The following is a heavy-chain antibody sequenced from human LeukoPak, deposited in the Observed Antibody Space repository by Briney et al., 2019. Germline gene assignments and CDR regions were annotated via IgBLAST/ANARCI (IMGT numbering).Heavy chain of an antibody. Sequence: SVKVSCKASGGTFSSTTINWVRQAPGQGLEWMGGITPIFRTPNYAQKFQGRVTITAVESMSTAYMELSSLRSEDTAVYYCARGWLAETTVVTPYNYWGQGTLVAVSS. CDR2: ITPIFRTP. V-gene: IGHV1-69*01. D-gene: IGHD2-21*02. J-gene: IGHJ4*02. CDR3: ARGWLAETTVVTPYNY. CDR1: GGTFSSTT.